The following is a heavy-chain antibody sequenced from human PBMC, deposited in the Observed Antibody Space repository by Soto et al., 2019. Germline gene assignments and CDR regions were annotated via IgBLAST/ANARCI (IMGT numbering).Heavy chain of an antibody. Sequence: VASVKVSCKASGGTFSSYAISWVRQAPGQGLEWMGGIIPIFGTANYAQKFQGRVTITADESTSTAYMELSSLRSEDTAVYYRARAWGTIFGVVPYGMDVWGQGTTVTVSS. CDR2: IIPIFGTA. CDR3: ARAWGTIFGVVPYGMDV. V-gene: IGHV1-69*13. CDR1: GGTFSSYA. D-gene: IGHD3-3*01. J-gene: IGHJ6*02.